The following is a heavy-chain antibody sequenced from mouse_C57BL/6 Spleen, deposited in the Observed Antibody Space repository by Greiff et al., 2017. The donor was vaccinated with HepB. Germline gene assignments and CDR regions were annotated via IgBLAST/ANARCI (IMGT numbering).Heavy chain of an antibody. D-gene: IGHD1-1*01. V-gene: IGHV1-22*01. CDR2: INPNNGGT. CDR1: GYTFTDYN. CDR3: ARNYYGSPAMDY. J-gene: IGHJ4*01. Sequence: EVQLQQSGPELVKPGASVKMSCKASGYTFTDYNMHWVKQSHGKSLEWIGYINPNNGGTSYNQKFKGKATLTVNKSSSTAFMELRSLTSEDSAVYYCARNYYGSPAMDYWGQGTSVTVSS.